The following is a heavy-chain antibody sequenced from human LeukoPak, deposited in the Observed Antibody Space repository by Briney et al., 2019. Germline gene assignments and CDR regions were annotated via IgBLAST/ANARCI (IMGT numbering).Heavy chain of an antibody. D-gene: IGHD4-23*01. V-gene: IGHV3-64*04. Sequence: PGGSLRLSCSASGFIFSSYSMHWVRQAPGKGLDYVSAINSNGGDTYYADSVKGRFTISRDNSKNTLYLQMNSLRAEDTAVYYCARDHISGYGGIDAFDIWGQGTMVTVSS. CDR2: INSNGGDT. J-gene: IGHJ3*02. CDR1: GFIFSSYS. CDR3: ARDHISGYGGIDAFDI.